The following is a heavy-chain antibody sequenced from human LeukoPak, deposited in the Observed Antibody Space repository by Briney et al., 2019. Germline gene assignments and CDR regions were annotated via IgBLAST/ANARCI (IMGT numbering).Heavy chain of an antibody. D-gene: IGHD3-3*01. CDR2: IIPLFGTT. CDR3: ARAAYNDFWSEYNYFGP. V-gene: IGHV1-69*05. Sequence: GASVKVSCKASGGTFGYTAISWVRQAPGQGLEWMGGIIPLFGTTNYAQKFQGRVTITKNDSTTTAYMELSSLRSDDTAMYYCARAAYNDFWSEYNYFGPWGQGSLVTVSS. CDR1: GGTFGYTA. J-gene: IGHJ5*02.